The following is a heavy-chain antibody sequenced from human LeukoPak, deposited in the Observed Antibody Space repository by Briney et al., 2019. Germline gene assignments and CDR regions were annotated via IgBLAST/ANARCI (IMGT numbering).Heavy chain of an antibody. CDR2: INPDSGGT. J-gene: IGHJ4*02. D-gene: IGHD1-1*01. V-gene: IGHV1-2*06. Sequence: ASVKVSCKASGYTFTGYYMHWVRQAPGQGLEWMGRINPDSGGTNYAQKFQGRVTMTRDTFISTAYMELSRLRSDDTAVYYCARETHVERDDYWGQGTLVTVSS. CDR1: GYTFTGYY. CDR3: ARETHVERDDY.